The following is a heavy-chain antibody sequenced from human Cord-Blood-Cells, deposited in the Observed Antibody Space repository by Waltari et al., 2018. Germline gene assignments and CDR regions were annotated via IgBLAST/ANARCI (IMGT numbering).Heavy chain of an antibody. CDR3: ARGFPSGGDY. D-gene: IGHD3-10*01. Sequence: EVQLVESGGGLVKPGGSLRLSCAASGSPFSSVSLTGVRQAPGKGLEWVSSISSSSSYIYYADSVKGRFTISRDNAKNSLYLQMNSLRAEDTAVYYCARGFPSGGDYWGQGTLVTVSS. CDR1: GSPFSSVS. V-gene: IGHV3-21*01. J-gene: IGHJ4*02. CDR2: ISSSSSYI.